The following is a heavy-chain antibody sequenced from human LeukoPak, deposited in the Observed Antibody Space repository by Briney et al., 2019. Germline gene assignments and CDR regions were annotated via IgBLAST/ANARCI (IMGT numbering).Heavy chain of an antibody. J-gene: IGHJ5*02. D-gene: IGHD3-16*02. Sequence: GGSLRLSCAASGFTFSSYWMSWVRQAPGKGLEWVANIKQDGSEKYYVDSVKGRFTISRDNAKNSLYLQINSLRAEDTAVYYCAKTPSLWWFDPWGQGTLVTVSS. V-gene: IGHV3-7*03. CDR1: GFTFSSYW. CDR2: IKQDGSEK. CDR3: AKTPSLWWFDP.